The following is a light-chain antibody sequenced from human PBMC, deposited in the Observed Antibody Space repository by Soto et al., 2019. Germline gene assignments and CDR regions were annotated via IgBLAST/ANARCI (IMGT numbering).Light chain of an antibody. Sequence: EIVLTQSPGTLSLSPGERATLSCRASQTVSSSLAWYQQKPGQAPRLLISGASSRAADIPDRFSGSGSGTDFTLTISSLEPEDFAVYYCQQHSHWPPWTFGQGTRVEIQ. CDR2: GAS. V-gene: IGKV3-11*01. CDR3: QQHSHWPPWT. CDR1: QTVSSS. J-gene: IGKJ1*01.